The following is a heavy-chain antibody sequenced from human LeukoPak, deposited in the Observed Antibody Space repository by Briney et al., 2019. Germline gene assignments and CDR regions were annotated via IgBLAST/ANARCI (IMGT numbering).Heavy chain of an antibody. J-gene: IGHJ5*02. V-gene: IGHV3-53*05. Sequence: TGGSLRLSCTVSGFTVSSNSMSWVRQAPGKGLEWVPFIYSGGNTHYSDSVKGRFTISRDNSKNTLYLQMNSLRAEDTAVYYCAKDLMRDRWFGESWGQGTLVTVSS. CDR2: IYSGGNT. CDR1: GFTVSSNS. D-gene: IGHD3-10*01. CDR3: AKDLMRDRWFGES.